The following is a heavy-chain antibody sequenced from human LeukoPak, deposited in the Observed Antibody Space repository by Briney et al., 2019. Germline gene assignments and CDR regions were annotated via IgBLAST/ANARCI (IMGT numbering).Heavy chain of an antibody. D-gene: IGHD3-10*01. CDR3: ARDASGSGGDY. CDR2: ISGYNGNT. CDR1: GYTFSSYG. J-gene: IGHJ4*02. V-gene: IGHV1-18*01. Sequence: ASVKVSCKASGYTFSSYGISWVRQAPGEGLEWMGWISGYNGNTNYAQKLQDRVTMTIDTSTSTAYMELRSLRSDDTAVYYCARDASGSGGDYWGQGTLVTVSS.